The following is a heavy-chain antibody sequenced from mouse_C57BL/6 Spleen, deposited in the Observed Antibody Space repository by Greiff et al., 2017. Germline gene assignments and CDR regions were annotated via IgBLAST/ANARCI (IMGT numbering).Heavy chain of an antibody. J-gene: IGHJ4*01. CDR2: INPGSGGT. Sequence: QVQLQQSGAELVRPGTSMKVSCKASGYAFTNYLIEWVKQRPGQGLEWIGVINPGSGGTNYNEKFKGKATLTADKSSSTAYMQLSSLTSEDSAVYFCAREMVTYYAMDYWGQGTSVTVSS. V-gene: IGHV1-54*01. D-gene: IGHD2-2*01. CDR3: AREMVTYYAMDY. CDR1: GYAFTNYL.